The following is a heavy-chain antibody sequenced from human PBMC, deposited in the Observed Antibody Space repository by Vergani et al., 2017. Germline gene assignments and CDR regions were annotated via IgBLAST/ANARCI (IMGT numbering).Heavy chain of an antibody. D-gene: IGHD6-13*01. CDR3: ARERIAADGTVLDY. Sequence: EVQLLESGGGLVQPGGSLRLSCAASGFTFSSYAMSWVRQAPGKGLEWVSAISGSGGLTYYADPGKGRFTISRDNSKNTLYLQMNSRRAEDTAVYYCARERIAADGTVLDYWGQGTLVTVSS. CDR1: GFTFSSYA. CDR2: ISGSGGLT. V-gene: IGHV3-23*01. J-gene: IGHJ4*02.